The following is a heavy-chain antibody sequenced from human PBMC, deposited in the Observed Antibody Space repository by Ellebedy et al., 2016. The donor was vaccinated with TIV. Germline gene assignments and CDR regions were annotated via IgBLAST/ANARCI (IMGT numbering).Heavy chain of an antibody. CDR2: IIPIFGTA. D-gene: IGHD3-3*01. Sequence: SVKVSXXASGGTFSSYAISWVRQAPGQGLEWMGGIIPIFGTANYAQKFQGRVTITADESTSTAYMELSSLRSEDTAVYYCARDPPLTIFGVVTPFYGMDVWGQGTTVTVSS. J-gene: IGHJ6*02. CDR3: ARDPPLTIFGVVTPFYGMDV. V-gene: IGHV1-69*13. CDR1: GGTFSSYA.